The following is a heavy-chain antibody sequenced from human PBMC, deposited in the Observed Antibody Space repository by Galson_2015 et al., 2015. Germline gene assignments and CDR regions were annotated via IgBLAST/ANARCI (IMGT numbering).Heavy chain of an antibody. CDR1: GFTFSNYW. V-gene: IGHV3-74*01. CDR2: INGDGSST. Sequence: SLRLSCAASGFTFSNYWMHWVRQVPGKGLVWVSRINGDGSSTSYADSVKGRFTISRDNAKSTLYLQMNSLRAEDTAVYYCARNFDYWGQGTQVTVSS. CDR3: ARNFDY. J-gene: IGHJ4*02.